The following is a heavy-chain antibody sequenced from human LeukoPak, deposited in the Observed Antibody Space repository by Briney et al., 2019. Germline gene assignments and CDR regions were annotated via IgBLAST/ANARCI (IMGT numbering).Heavy chain of an antibody. V-gene: IGHV4-39*07. Sequence: KASETLSLTCTVSGGSISSSSYYWGWIRQPPGKGLEWIGSIYYSGSTSYNPSLKSRVTISVDTSKNQFSLRLSSVTAADTAVYYCARGLRGDNFDFWGQGTLVTVSS. CDR1: GGSISSSSYY. D-gene: IGHD4-17*01. CDR3: ARGLRGDNFDF. CDR2: IYYSGST. J-gene: IGHJ4*02.